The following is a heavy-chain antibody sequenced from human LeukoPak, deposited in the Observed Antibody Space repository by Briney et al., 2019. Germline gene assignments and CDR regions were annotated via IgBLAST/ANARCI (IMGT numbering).Heavy chain of an antibody. J-gene: IGHJ6*03. CDR2: ISTSSSYI. CDR1: GFTFSTYS. CDR3: ARDHDWDYMDV. D-gene: IGHD3-9*01. V-gene: IGHV3-21*01. Sequence: GGSLRLSCAASGFTFSTYSMNWVHQAPGKGLEWVSFISTSSSYIYYADSVKGRFTISRDNAKNSLYLQMDSLRAEDTAVYYCARDHDWDYMDVWGKGTTVTVSS.